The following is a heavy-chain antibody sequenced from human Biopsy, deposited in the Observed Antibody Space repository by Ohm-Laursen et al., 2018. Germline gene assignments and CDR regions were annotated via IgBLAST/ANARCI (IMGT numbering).Heavy chain of an antibody. Sequence: PSETLSLTCAVYGGSFSGSYWTWIRQPPGKGLEWLGEMSHSGSTNLNPSLKSRVTISMDTSKNQFSLKLTPVTAADTAVYYCARWEVGYSANDLRFDYWGQGTLVTVSS. J-gene: IGHJ4*02. D-gene: IGHD5-12*01. CDR3: ARWEVGYSANDLRFDY. CDR2: MSHSGST. V-gene: IGHV4-34*01. CDR1: GGSFSGSY.